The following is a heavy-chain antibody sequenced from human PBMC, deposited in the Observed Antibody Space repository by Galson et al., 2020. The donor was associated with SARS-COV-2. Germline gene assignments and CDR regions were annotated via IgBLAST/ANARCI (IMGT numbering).Heavy chain of an antibody. CDR2: ISHDGNNE. CDR1: GLTFSDYG. CDR3: VKDRKGFCVGGSCSADFDM. V-gene: IGHV3-30*18. J-gene: IGHJ3*02. Sequence: GGSLRLSCAASGLTFSDYGMHWVRQAAGKGLEWVAFISHDGNNEYYAESVKGRFTISRDNSENTLYLQMNALRGEDMALYYCVKDRKGFCVGGSCSADFDMWGQGTMATVSS. D-gene: IGHD2-15*01.